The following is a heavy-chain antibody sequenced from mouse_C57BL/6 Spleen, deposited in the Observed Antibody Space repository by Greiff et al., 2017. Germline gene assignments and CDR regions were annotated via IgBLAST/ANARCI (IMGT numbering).Heavy chain of an antibody. CDR3: ARYHY. CDR2: IDPSDSYT. Sequence: VQLQQPGAELVRPGTSVKLSCKASGYTFTSYWMHWVKQRPGQGLEWIGVIDPSDSYTNYNQKFKGKATLTVDTSSSTAYMQLSSLTSEDSAVYYCARYHYWGQGTTLTVSS. J-gene: IGHJ2*01. V-gene: IGHV1-59*01. CDR1: GYTFTSYW.